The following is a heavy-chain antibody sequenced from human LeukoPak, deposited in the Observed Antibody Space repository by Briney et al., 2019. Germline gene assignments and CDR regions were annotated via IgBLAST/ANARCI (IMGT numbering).Heavy chain of an antibody. V-gene: IGHV1-2*02. CDR1: GYTFTGYY. Sequence: ASVKVSCKASGYTFTGYYMHWVRQAPGQGLEWMGWINPNSGGTNYAQKFQGRVTMTRDTSISTAYMELSRLRSDDTAVYYCARELCSGGSCYYYYGMDVWGQGTTVTVSS. D-gene: IGHD2-15*01. CDR2: INPNSGGT. J-gene: IGHJ6*02. CDR3: ARELCSGGSCYYYYGMDV.